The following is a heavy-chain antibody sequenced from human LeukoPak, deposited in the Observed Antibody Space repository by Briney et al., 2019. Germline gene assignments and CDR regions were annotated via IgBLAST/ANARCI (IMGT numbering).Heavy chain of an antibody. D-gene: IGHD3-10*01. CDR3: AKVNLVRDYYGSGSWDY. CDR2: ISYDGSNK. Sequence: GGSLRLSCAASGFTFSSYGMHWVRQAPGKGLEWVAVISYDGSNKYYADSMKGRFTISRDNSKNTLYLQMNSLRAEDTAVYYCAKVNLVRDYYGSGSWDYWGQGTLVTVSS. V-gene: IGHV3-30*18. J-gene: IGHJ4*02. CDR1: GFTFSSYG.